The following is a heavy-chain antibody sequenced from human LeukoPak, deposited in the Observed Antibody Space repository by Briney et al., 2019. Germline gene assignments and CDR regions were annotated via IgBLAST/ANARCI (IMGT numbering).Heavy chain of an antibody. CDR2: IKEDGIEK. CDR3: ASNRAGYYYYYMDV. CDR1: GFTFSAYW. D-gene: IGHD1-14*01. Sequence: GESLKISCTTSGFTFSAYWMTWVRQAPGKGLEWVANIKEDGIEKYYVDSMKGRFTISRDNAKNSLYLQMNSLRAEDTAVYYCASNRAGYYYYYMDVWGKGTTVTVSS. J-gene: IGHJ6*03. V-gene: IGHV3-7*01.